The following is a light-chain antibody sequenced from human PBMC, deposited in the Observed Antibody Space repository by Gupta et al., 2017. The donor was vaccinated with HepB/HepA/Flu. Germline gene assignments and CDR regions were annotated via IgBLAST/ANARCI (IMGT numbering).Light chain of an antibody. CDR3: QVWDSNSDPVV. CDR1: NIGSKS. V-gene: IGLV3-21*02. Sequence: SYVLTQPPSVSVAPGETARLTCGGNNIGSKSVHWYQRKPGQAPVVVVYDDSDRPSGIPERFSGSNSGNTATLTISRVEAGDEADYYCQVWDSNSDPVVFGGGTKLTVL. J-gene: IGLJ2*01. CDR2: DDS.